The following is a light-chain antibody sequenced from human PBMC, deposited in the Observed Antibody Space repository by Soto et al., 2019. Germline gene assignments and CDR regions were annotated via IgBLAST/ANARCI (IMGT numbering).Light chain of an antibody. CDR1: QSISSW. V-gene: IGKV1-5*03. CDR2: KAS. CDR3: QQYNSYSRT. J-gene: IGKJ1*01. Sequence: DIQMTQSPSTLSASVGDRVTITCRTSQSISSWLAWYQQKPGKAPKLLIYKASSLESGVPSRFSGSRSGTEFTLTISSLQPDDFATYYCQQYNSYSRTSGQGTKVEIK.